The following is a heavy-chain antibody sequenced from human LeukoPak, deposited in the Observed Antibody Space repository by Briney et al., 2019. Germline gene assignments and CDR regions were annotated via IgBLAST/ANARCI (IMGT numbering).Heavy chain of an antibody. CDR2: IYDGGFT. J-gene: IGHJ2*01. Sequence: GGSLRLSCAASGFTVNSNYMAWVRQAPGKGLEWVSVIYDGGFTDYADSVKGRFTISRDNSKNTLYLQMNSLRAEDTAVYYCARVMGRLVRTWYFDLWGRGTLVTVSS. CDR1: GFTVNSNY. V-gene: IGHV3-66*01. D-gene: IGHD3-9*01. CDR3: ARVMGRLVRTWYFDL.